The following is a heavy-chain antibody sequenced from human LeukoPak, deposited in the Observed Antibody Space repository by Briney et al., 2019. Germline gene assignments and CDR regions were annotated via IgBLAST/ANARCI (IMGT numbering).Heavy chain of an antibody. CDR1: GFTFDDYA. V-gene: IGHV3-9*01. CDR3: AKDTGVVY. CDR2: ISWNSGSI. Sequence: GGSLRLSCAASGFTFDDYAMHWVRQAPGKGLEWVSGISWNSGSIGYADSAKGRFTISRDNAKNSLYLQMNSLRAEDTALYYCAKDTGVVYWGQGTLVTVSS. D-gene: IGHD2-21*01. J-gene: IGHJ4*02.